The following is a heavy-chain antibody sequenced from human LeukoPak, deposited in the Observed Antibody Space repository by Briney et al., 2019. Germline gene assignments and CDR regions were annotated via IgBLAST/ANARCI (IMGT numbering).Heavy chain of an antibody. V-gene: IGHV1-2*02. CDR1: GYTFTGYY. J-gene: IGHJ4*02. CDR3: ARSMSTIVGAIDFDY. D-gene: IGHD1-26*01. Sequence: GASVKVSCKASGYTFTGYYMHWVRQAPGQGLEWMGWINPNSGGTNYAQKFQGRVTMTRDTSISTAYMELSRLRSDDTAVYYCARSMSTIVGAIDFDYWGQGTLVTVSS. CDR2: INPNSGGT.